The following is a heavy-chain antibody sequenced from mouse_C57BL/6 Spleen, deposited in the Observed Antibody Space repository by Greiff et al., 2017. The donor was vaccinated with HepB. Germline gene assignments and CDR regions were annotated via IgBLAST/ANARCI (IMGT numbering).Heavy chain of an antibody. CDR2: IDPSDGYT. Sequence: QVQLQQPGAELVKPGASVKLSCKASGYTFTSYWMQWVKQRPGQGLEWIGEIDPSDGYTNYNQKFKGKATLTVDTSSSPAYMQLSSLTSEDSAVYYCARSLYCYDGEADYWGQGTTLTVSS. CDR3: ARSLYCYDGEADY. D-gene: IGHD2-12*01. CDR1: GYTFTSYW. J-gene: IGHJ2*01. V-gene: IGHV1-50*01.